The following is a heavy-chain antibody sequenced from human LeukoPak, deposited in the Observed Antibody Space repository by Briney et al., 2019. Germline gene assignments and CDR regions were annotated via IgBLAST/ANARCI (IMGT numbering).Heavy chain of an antibody. Sequence: GGSLRLSCAASGFTFSSYSMNWVRQAPGKGLEWVSYISSSGSTIYYAGSVKGRFTISRDNAKNSLYMQMNSLRAEDTAVYYCARSDFWSGYCDYWGQGTLVTVSS. V-gene: IGHV3-48*04. CDR3: ARSDFWSGYCDY. D-gene: IGHD3-3*01. CDR2: ISSSGSTI. CDR1: GFTFSSYS. J-gene: IGHJ4*02.